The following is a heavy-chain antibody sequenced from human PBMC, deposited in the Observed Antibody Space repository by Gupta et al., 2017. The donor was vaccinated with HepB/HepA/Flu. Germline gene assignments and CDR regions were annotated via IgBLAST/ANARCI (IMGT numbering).Heavy chain of an antibody. Sequence: EVQLVESGGGLVQPGGSLRLSCAASGFTFGYYYMNWVRQAPGKGLQCGGLIMNKGDRYDVEYAAPVKGRFTISRDDAHNSMFLQMSSLKTEDTAVYYCTRNAEYSPDEWGQGTLVTVSS. J-gene: IGHJ4*02. V-gene: IGHV3-72*01. D-gene: IGHD2-21*01. CDR3: TRNAEYSPDE. CDR2: IMNKGDRYDV. CDR1: GFTFGYYY.